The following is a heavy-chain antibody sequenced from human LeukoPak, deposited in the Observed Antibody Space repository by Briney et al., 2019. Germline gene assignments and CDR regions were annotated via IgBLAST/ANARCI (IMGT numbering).Heavy chain of an antibody. CDR2: IYSGGRT. V-gene: IGHV3-66*01. D-gene: IGHD1-26*01. CDR3: ARGVRNSGSYYIDY. CDR1: GFTVSSNY. Sequence: PGGSLRLSCAASGFTVSSNYMNWVRQAPGKGLEWVSVIYSGGRTYYADSVKGRFTISRDNSKNTLYLQMNSLRAEDTAVYYCARGVRNSGSYYIDYWGQGTQVTVSS. J-gene: IGHJ4*02.